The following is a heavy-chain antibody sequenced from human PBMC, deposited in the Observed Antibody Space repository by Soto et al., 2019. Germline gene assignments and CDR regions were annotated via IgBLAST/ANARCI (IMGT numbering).Heavy chain of an antibody. CDR2: THYSGGA. J-gene: IGHJ6*03. CDR3: ASGRPSTDCSSGVCYPVAGYFYMDV. D-gene: IGHD2-8*01. CDR1: GGSFSDYY. V-gene: IGHV4-59*08. Sequence: QVQLHESGPGLVKPSETLSLTCTVSGGSFSDYYWSWIRQPPGKGLEWVGYTHYSGGAIYSPSLKSPIILSVDTSKKQISLRLNSVTAADTAVYYCASGRPSTDCSSGVCYPVAGYFYMDVWGKGTVVSVSS.